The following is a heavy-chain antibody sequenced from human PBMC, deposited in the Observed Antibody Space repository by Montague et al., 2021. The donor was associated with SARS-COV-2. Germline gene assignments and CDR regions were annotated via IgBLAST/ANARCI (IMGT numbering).Heavy chain of an antibody. J-gene: IGHJ4*02. D-gene: IGHD2/OR15-2a*01. CDR3: ASDDFRCDFDC. Sequence: TLSLTCTVSGDSITSDVSYWSWIRQPAGKVLEWIGRIYTTGSTNYNPSLKSRLTISLDTSKNQYSLKLGSVTAADTAVYYCASDDFRCDFDCWGQGTLVTVSS. CDR1: GDSITSDVSY. CDR2: IYTTGST. V-gene: IGHV4-61*02.